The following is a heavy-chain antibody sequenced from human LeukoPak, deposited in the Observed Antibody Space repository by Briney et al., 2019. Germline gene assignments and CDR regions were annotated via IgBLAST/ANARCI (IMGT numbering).Heavy chain of an antibody. Sequence: GGSLRLSCAASGFTFSDYYMSWIRQAPGKGLEWVSYISSSGSTIYYADSVKGRFTISRDNAKNSLYLQMNSLRAEDTAVYYCARTFFATFYNWNPPVGFDYWGQGTLVTVSS. CDR3: ARTFFATFYNWNPPVGFDY. CDR1: GFTFSDYY. V-gene: IGHV3-11*04. D-gene: IGHD1-20*01. CDR2: ISSSGSTI. J-gene: IGHJ4*02.